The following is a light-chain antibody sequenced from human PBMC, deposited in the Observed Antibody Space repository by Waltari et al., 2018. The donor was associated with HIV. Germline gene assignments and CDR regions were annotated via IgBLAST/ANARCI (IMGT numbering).Light chain of an antibody. CDR3: QQADSFPHT. V-gene: IGKV1-12*01. J-gene: IGKJ4*01. CDR1: QNIGSS. Sequence: EIQVAQSPSSVTGSVGDTITIMCRTSQNIGSSLAWYQFRPGKAPKLLLFSTLRLENGVPPRFVCSGSGTEFALTISGLQTEDSATYYCQQADSFPHTFGGGTRVEV. CDR2: STL.